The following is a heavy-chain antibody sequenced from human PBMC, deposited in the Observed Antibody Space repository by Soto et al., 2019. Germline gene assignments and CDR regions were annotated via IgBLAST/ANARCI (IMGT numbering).Heavy chain of an antibody. V-gene: IGHV1-69*06. CDR3: ALTEDLVGANDD. CDR1: GGSFSTYA. J-gene: IGHJ4*02. Sequence: QVQLVQSGAEVKKPGSSVNVSCKASGGSFSTYAISWVRQAPGQGLQWMGGIIPIFGTANYAQKFQGRVTITADKSTSTADMELSSLRSEDTAVYYRALTEDLVGANDDWGQGTLVTVSS. CDR2: IIPIFGTA. D-gene: IGHD1-26*01.